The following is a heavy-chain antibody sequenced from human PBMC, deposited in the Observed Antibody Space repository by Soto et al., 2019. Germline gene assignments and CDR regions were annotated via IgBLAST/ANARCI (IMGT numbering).Heavy chain of an antibody. CDR1: GYTFTSYD. CDR3: ARDLAGLTTVLYFYGMDV. D-gene: IGHD4-4*01. Sequence: ASVKVSCKASGYTFTSYDIYWVRQAPGQGLEWMGIINSGGGSTSYAQKFQGRVTMTRDTSTSTVYMELSSLRSEDTAVYYCARDLAGLTTVLYFYGMDVWGQGTTVTVSS. V-gene: IGHV1-46*01. J-gene: IGHJ6*02. CDR2: INSGGGST.